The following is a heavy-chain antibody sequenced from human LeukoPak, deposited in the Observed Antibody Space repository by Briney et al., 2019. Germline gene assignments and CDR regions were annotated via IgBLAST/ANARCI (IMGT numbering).Heavy chain of an antibody. CDR1: GYTFTSYD. CDR3: VRGRSWELSIVDWFDP. J-gene: IGHJ5*02. CDR2: MNPNSGNT. D-gene: IGHD1-26*01. V-gene: IGHV1-8*01. Sequence: ASVKVSCKASGYTFTSYDINWVRQATGQALAWVGGMNPNSGNTGYAQKFQGRVTMTRNTSISTAYMELSSLRSEDTAVYYCVRGRSWELSIVDWFDPWGQGTLVTVSS.